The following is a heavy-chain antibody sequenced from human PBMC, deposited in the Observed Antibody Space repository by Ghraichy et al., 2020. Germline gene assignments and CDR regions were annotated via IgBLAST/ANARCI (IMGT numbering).Heavy chain of an antibody. D-gene: IGHD7-27*01. V-gene: IGHV4-39*01. CDR3: ASLTGFRFDS. CDR1: GGSISSSTYY. CDR2: IYYTGST. J-gene: IGHJ5*01. Sequence: SETLSLTCTVSGGSISSSTYYWGWIRQPPGKGLEWIGNIYYTGSTYYNPSLKSRVSISADSSKHQVSLKVRSVTAADTAAYYCASLTGFRFDSWGQGTMVTVSS.